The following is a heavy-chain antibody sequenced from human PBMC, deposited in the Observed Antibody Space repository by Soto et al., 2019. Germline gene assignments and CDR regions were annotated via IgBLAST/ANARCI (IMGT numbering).Heavy chain of an antibody. D-gene: IGHD3-9*01. CDR2: ISYDGSNK. CDR1: GFTFSSYA. J-gene: IGHJ4*02. Sequence: GGSLRLSCAASGFTFSSYAMHWVRQAPGKGLEWVAVISYDGSNKYYADSVKGRFTISRDNSKNTLYLQMNSLRAEDTAVYYCARDHPLPLYYDILTGYYYFDHWGQGTLVTVS. V-gene: IGHV3-30-3*01. CDR3: ARDHPLPLYYDILTGYYYFDH.